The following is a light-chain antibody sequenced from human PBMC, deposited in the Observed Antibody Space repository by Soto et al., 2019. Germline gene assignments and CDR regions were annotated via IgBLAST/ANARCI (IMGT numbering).Light chain of an antibody. CDR2: KAS. J-gene: IGKJ1*01. CDR3: QQYNDNWT. Sequence: DSQMTQSPSTLSESVGDRVTITCRASQSISSWLAWYQQKPGTAPKLLIYKASTLQSGVPSRFSGSGSGTEFTLTISSLQPDDSATYYCQQYNDNWTFGQGTKV. V-gene: IGKV1-5*03. CDR1: QSISSW.